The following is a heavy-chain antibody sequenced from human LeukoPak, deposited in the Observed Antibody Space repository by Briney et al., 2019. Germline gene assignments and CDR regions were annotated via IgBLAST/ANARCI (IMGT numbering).Heavy chain of an antibody. CDR3: ARAVHGALDY. V-gene: IGHV3-21*01. Sequence: GGSLRLSCAASGFTFSIYSMNWVRQAPGKGLEGVSSISSSSSYIYYADSVKGRFTISRDNAKNSLYLQMNSLRAEDTAVYYCARAVHGALDYWGQGTLVTVSS. D-gene: IGHD1-26*01. CDR2: ISSSSSYI. CDR1: GFTFSIYS. J-gene: IGHJ4*02.